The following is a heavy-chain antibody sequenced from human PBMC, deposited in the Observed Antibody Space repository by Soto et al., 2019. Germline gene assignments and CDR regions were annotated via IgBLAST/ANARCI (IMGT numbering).Heavy chain of an antibody. CDR3: AKSAPMDAGDKYYYDF. D-gene: IGHD4-17*01. CDR2: IIPFFGTA. V-gene: IGHV1-69*13. Sequence: ASVKVSCKASGGTFSTLGISWVRQAPGQGLEWMGGIIPFFGTARYSQKFEDRITITADESTNTVYMDLRSLTSEDTAIYYCAKSAPMDAGDKYYYDFWGQGAFFTVSS. CDR1: GGTFSTLG. J-gene: IGHJ4*02.